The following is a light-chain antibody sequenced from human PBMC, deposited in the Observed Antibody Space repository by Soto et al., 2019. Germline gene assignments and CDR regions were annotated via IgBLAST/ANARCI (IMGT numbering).Light chain of an antibody. CDR1: QSISSN. CDR2: GAS. J-gene: IGKJ4*01. V-gene: IGKV3-11*01. CDR3: QQRSDWPST. Sequence: EIVMTQSPATLSVSPGERATLSCRASQSISSNLAWYQQIPGQAPRLLIYGASNRATGIPARFSGSGSGTDFTLTISSLEPDDFAVYYCQQRSDWPSTFGGGTKVQIK.